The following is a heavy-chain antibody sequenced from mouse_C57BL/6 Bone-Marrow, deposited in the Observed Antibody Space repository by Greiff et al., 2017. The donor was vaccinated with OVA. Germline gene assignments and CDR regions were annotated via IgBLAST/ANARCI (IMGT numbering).Heavy chain of an antibody. J-gene: IGHJ3*01. Sequence: QVQLKQPGAELVKPGASVKVSCKASGYTFTSYWMHWVKQRPGQGLEWIGRIHPSDSDTNYNQKFKGKATLTVDKSSSTAYMQLSSLTSEDSAVYYCAIIYYGYDGAWFAYWGQGTLVTVSA. V-gene: IGHV1-74*01. CDR1: GYTFTSYW. CDR3: AIIYYGYDGAWFAY. D-gene: IGHD2-2*01. CDR2: IHPSDSDT.